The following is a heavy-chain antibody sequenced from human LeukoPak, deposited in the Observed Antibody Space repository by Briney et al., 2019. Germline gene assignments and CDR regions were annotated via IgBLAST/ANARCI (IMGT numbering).Heavy chain of an antibody. Sequence: ASVKVSCKASGYTFTSYGISWVRQAPGQGLEWMGWISAYNGNTNYAQKLQGRVTMTTDTSTSTAHMELRSLRSDDTAVYYCARDGVVEVAAEMGFDPWGQGTLVTVSS. CDR3: ARDGVVEVAAEMGFDP. D-gene: IGHD2-15*01. J-gene: IGHJ5*02. CDR1: GYTFTSYG. V-gene: IGHV1-18*01. CDR2: ISAYNGNT.